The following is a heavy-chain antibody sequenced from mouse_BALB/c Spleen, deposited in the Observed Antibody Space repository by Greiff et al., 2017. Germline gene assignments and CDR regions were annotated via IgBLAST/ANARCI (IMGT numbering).Heavy chain of an antibody. CDR3: TRDRGTGYFDY. V-gene: IGHV5-4*02. CDR2: ISDGGSYT. D-gene: IGHD3-1*01. Sequence: EVKLVESGGGLVKPGGSLKLSCAASGFTFSDYYMYWVRQTPEKRLEWVATISDGGSYTYYPDSVKGLFTISRYNTKNNLYLQMSSLKSEDTAIYYCTRDRGTGYFDYWGQGTTLTVSS. CDR1: GFTFSDYY. J-gene: IGHJ2*01.